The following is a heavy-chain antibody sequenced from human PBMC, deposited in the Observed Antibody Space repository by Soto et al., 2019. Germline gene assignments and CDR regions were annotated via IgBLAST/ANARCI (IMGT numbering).Heavy chain of an antibody. Sequence: SQTLSLTCAISGDSVSSNSAAWNWIRQSPSRGLEWLGRTYYRSKWYNDYAVSVKSRITINPDTSKNQFSLQLNSVTPEDTAVYYCARASGHSGYDFNYYYGMDVWGQGTTVTVSS. V-gene: IGHV6-1*01. CDR2: TYYRSKWYN. CDR1: GDSVSSNSAA. D-gene: IGHD5-12*01. J-gene: IGHJ6*02. CDR3: ARASGHSGYDFNYYYGMDV.